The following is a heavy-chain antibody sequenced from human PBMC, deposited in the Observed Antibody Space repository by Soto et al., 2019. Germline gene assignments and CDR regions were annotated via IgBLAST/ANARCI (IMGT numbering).Heavy chain of an antibody. Sequence: ASVKVSCKASGGTFSSYAISWVRQAPGQGLEWMGGIIPIFGTANYAQKFQGRVTITADESTSTAYMELSSLRSEDTAVYYSASRDFPQLEYFQHWGQGTLVTVSS. V-gene: IGHV1-69*13. CDR2: IIPIFGTA. J-gene: IGHJ1*01. D-gene: IGHD2-2*01. CDR1: GGTFSSYA. CDR3: ASRDFPQLEYFQH.